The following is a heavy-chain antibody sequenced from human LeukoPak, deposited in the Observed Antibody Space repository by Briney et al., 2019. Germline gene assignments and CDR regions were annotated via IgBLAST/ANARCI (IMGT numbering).Heavy chain of an antibody. CDR1: GGSISSKSYY. CDR2: IYTSGST. Sequence: SETLSLTCTVSGGSISSKSYYWSWIRQPAGKGLEWIGRIYTSGSTDYNPSLKSRVTISRDTSKNEFSLILSSVTAADTAVYYCARDLRGDGYNTVFDYWGQGTLVTVSS. D-gene: IGHD5-24*01. J-gene: IGHJ4*02. V-gene: IGHV4-61*02. CDR3: ARDLRGDGYNTVFDY.